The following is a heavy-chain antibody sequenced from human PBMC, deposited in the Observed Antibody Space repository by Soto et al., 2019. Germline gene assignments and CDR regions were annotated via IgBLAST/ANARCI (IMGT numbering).Heavy chain of an antibody. V-gene: IGHV3-7*01. J-gene: IGHJ4*02. Sequence: GGSLRLSWAASGFTFSSYWMSWVRQAPGKGLEWVANIKQDGSEKYYVDSMKGRFTISRDNAKNSLYLEMNSLRAEGTAVYYCARESEDLTSNFDYWGQGTLVTVSS. CDR2: IKQDGSEK. CDR3: ARESEDLTSNFDY. CDR1: GFTFSSYW.